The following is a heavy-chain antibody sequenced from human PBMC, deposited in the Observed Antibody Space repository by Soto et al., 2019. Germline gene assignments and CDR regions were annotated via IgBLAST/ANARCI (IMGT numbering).Heavy chain of an antibody. D-gene: IGHD3-10*01. J-gene: IGHJ4*02. V-gene: IGHV3-48*02. CDR2: ISSSSSTI. CDR1: GFTFSSYS. Sequence: GGSLRLSCAASGFTFSSYSMNWVRQAPGKGLEWVSYISSSSSTIYYADSVKGRFTISRDNAKNSLYLQMNSLRDEDTAVYYCARTSPTITMVRGVLAAFDYWRQRTLVTVSS. CDR3: ARTSPTITMVRGVLAAFDY.